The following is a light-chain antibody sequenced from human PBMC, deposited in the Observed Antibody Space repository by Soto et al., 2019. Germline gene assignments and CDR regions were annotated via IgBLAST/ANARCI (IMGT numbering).Light chain of an antibody. J-gene: IGLJ1*01. CDR1: SSDIGAYNS. CDR3: SSRTTSNPYV. Sequence: QSALTQPASVSGSPGQSITISCTGTSSDIGAYNSVSGYQQHPGKAPKLMIYEVSNRPSGVSNRFSASKSGNTDSLTISGLQAEDEADYYCSSRTTSNPYVFGTGTKLTVL. CDR2: EVS. V-gene: IGLV2-14*01.